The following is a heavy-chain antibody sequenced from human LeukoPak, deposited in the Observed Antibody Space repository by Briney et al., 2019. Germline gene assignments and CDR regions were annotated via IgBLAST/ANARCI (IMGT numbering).Heavy chain of an antibody. V-gene: IGHV4-59*11. Sequence: SETLSLTCTVSGGSISSHYWSWIRQPPGKGLECIEYIYYSGSTNYTPSLKSRVTISVDTSKNQFSLKLSSVTAADTAVYYCARYRYGSKQFDCWGQGILVTVSS. J-gene: IGHJ4*02. CDR3: ARYRYGSKQFDC. D-gene: IGHD3-10*01. CDR2: IYYSGST. CDR1: GGSISSHY.